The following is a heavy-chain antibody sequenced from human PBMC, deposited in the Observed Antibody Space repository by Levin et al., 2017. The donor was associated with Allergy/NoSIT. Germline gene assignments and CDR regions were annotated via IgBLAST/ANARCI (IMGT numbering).Heavy chain of an antibody. CDR1: GFTFSSYE. CDR2: ISSSGSTI. CDR3: AREGLLWFGEFSGFDY. D-gene: IGHD3-10*01. J-gene: IGHJ4*02. V-gene: IGHV3-48*03. Sequence: PGGSLRLSCAASGFTFSSYEMNWVRQAPGKGLEWVSYISSSGSTIYYADSVKGRFTISRDNAKNSLYLQMNSLRAEDTAVYYCAREGLLWFGEFSGFDYWGQGTLVTVSS.